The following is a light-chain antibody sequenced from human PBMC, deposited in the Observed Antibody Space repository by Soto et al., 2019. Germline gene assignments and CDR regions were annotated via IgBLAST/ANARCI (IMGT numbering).Light chain of an antibody. CDR2: GAS. Sequence: EIVMTQSPATLSVSPGERATLSCRASQSVSSNLAWYQQKPGQAPRLLIYGASTRATGIPARFSGSGSGRELTLTIFSLQSEDFAVYSCQQYNNWPRTFGQGTKVEIK. CDR1: QSVSSN. J-gene: IGKJ1*01. CDR3: QQYNNWPRT. V-gene: IGKV3-15*01.